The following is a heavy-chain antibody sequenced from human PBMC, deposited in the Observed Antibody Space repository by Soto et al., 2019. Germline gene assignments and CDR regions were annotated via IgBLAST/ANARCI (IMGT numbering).Heavy chain of an antibody. D-gene: IGHD3-22*01. V-gene: IGHV4-31*03. CDR3: ARDRDSSGYYPSGYYYGMDV. Sequence: QVQLQESGPGLVKPSQTQSLTCTVSGGSISSGGYYWSWIRQHPGKGLEWIGYIYYSGSTYYNPSXXXRVTISVDTYXXQXSXKLSSVTAADTAVYYCARDRDSSGYYPSGYYYGMDVWGQGTTVTVSS. CDR2: IYYSGST. CDR1: GGSISSGGYY. J-gene: IGHJ6*02.